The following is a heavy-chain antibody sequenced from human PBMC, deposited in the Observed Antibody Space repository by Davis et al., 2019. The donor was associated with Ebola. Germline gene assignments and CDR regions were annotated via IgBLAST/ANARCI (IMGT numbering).Heavy chain of an antibody. J-gene: IGHJ5*02. CDR1: GFTVSDNY. D-gene: IGHD1-26*01. V-gene: IGHV3-53*01. CDR3: ARSWEGFT. CDR2: IFSGGST. Sequence: GESLKISCAASGFTVSDNYMSWVRQAPGKGLEWVSVIFSGGSTHYADSVKGRFTISRDIARNSLYLQMNSLGAEDTSIYYCARSWEGFTWGQGTQVTVSS.